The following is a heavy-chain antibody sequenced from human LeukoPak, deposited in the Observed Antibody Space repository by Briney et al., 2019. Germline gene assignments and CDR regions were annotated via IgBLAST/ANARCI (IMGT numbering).Heavy chain of an antibody. D-gene: IGHD3-10*01. Sequence: GGSLRLSCAASGFTLSNAWMSWVRQAPGKGLEWVGRIKSKTDGGTTDYAAPVKGRFTISRDDSKNTLYLQMNSLKTEDTAVYYCTTGFGIEPDDGRYGSGSYFNYWGQGTLVTVSS. CDR1: GFTLSNAW. V-gene: IGHV3-15*01. J-gene: IGHJ4*02. CDR3: TTGFGIEPDDGRYGSGSYFNY. CDR2: IKSKTDGGTT.